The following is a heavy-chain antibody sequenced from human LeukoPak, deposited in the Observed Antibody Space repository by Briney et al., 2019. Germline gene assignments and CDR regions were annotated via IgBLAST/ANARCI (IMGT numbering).Heavy chain of an antibody. D-gene: IGHD6-19*01. V-gene: IGHV1-69*13. CDR1: GGTFSNYA. Sequence: ASVTVSCKASGGTFSNYAISWVRQAPGQGLGWMGGIIPIFGTANYAQKSQGRVTITADESTSTAYMELSSLRSEDTAVYYCARGVAVAGKGYYYYYMDVWGKGTTVTVSS. J-gene: IGHJ6*03. CDR2: IIPIFGTA. CDR3: ARGVAVAGKGYYYYYMDV.